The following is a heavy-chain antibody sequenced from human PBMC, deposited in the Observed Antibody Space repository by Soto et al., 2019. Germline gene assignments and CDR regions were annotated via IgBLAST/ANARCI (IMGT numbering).Heavy chain of an antibody. CDR3: ARQPTTGDTDLWFDP. J-gene: IGHJ5*02. Sequence: PSETLSLTCNVSGGSIITSRSCWAWIRQPPGKGLEWLANIFYSGSTYYNPSLASRVTVSVDTSKNEFSLKLRSVTAADTAVYYCARQPTTGDTDLWFDPWGQGTLVTVSS. D-gene: IGHD2-21*01. CDR1: GGSIITSRSC. V-gene: IGHV4-39*01. CDR2: IFYSGST.